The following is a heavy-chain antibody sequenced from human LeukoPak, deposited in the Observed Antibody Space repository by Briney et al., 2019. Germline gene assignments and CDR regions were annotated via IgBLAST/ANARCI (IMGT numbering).Heavy chain of an antibody. CDR2: INAGNGNT. V-gene: IGHV1-3*01. CDR3: ARCHRGNWNYVDY. CDR1: GYTFTSYA. D-gene: IGHD4-23*01. Sequence: GSLRVSCTASGYTFTSYAMHWVRQAPGQRLEWMGWINAGNGNTKYSQKFQGRVTITRDTSASTAYMELSSLRSEDTAVYYCARCHRGNWNYVDYWGQGTLVTVS. J-gene: IGHJ4*02.